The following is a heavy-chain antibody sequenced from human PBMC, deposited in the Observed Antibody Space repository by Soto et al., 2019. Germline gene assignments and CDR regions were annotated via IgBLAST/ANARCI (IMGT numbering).Heavy chain of an antibody. V-gene: IGHV4-59*01. Sequence: PSETLSLTCAVSGGSISSYYLSWIRQPPGKGLEWIGYIYYSGSTNYNPSLKSRVTISVDTSKNQFSLKLSSVTAADTAVYYCARGRSIAAAGDYYYYYGMDVWGQGTTVTVSS. CDR2: IYYSGST. J-gene: IGHJ6*02. CDR1: GGSISSYY. D-gene: IGHD6-13*01. CDR3: ARGRSIAAAGDYYYYYGMDV.